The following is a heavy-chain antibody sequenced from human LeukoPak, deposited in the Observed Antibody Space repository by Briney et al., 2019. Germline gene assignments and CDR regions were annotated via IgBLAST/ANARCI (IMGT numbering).Heavy chain of an antibody. CDR2: MNPNSGNT. D-gene: IGHD3-22*01. CDR3: ARVPAVVPGTAP. Sequence: ASVKVSCKASGYTFTNYDINWVRQATGQGLEWMGWMNPNSGNTGYAQKFQGRVTMTRNTSISTAYMELSSLRSEDTAVYYCARVPAVVPGTAPWGQGPLVPVSS. CDR1: GYTFTNYD. J-gene: IGHJ5*02. V-gene: IGHV1-8*01.